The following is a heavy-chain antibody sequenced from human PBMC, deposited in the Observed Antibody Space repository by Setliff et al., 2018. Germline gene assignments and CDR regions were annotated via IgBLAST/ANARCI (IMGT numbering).Heavy chain of an antibody. J-gene: IGHJ5*01. CDR2: INPNSGGT. V-gene: IGHV1-2*02. D-gene: IGHD3-10*01. CDR1: AYSSTDYY. Sequence: ASVKVSCKTSAYSSTDYYIQWVRQAPGQGLEWMGWINPNSGGTKYSPKFQGRVAMTRDTSVTTAFLELSGLTYDDTAVYYCARLFQGYDYYKKFDSWGQGTLVTV. CDR3: ARLFQGYDYYKKFDS.